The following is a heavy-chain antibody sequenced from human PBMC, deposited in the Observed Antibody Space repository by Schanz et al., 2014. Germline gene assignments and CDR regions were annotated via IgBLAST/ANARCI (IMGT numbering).Heavy chain of an antibody. D-gene: IGHD2-21*01. CDR2: ITGSGAT. CDR3: AKSKSQLPLFDY. Sequence: EVKLLESGGHLVQPGGSLRLSCAASGFTFRVFAMNWVRQAPGKGLEWVSIITGSGATYYADSVKGRFTISRDNSKNTLYLQMNSLRADDTAVYYCAKSKSQLPLFDYWGQGTLVTVSS. J-gene: IGHJ4*02. CDR1: GFTFRVFA. V-gene: IGHV3-23*01.